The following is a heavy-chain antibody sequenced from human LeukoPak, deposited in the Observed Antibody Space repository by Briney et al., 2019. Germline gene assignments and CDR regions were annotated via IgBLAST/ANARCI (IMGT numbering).Heavy chain of an antibody. V-gene: IGHV1-69*05. Sequence: ASVKVSCKASGGTFSSYAISWVRQAPGQGLEWMGGIIPIFGTANYAQKFQGRVTITTDESTSTAYMELSSLRSEDTAVYYCARDGITMVRGGQYYYYYMDVWGKGTTVTVSS. CDR2: IIPIFGTA. J-gene: IGHJ6*03. CDR3: ARDGITMVRGGQYYYYYMDV. CDR1: GGTFSSYA. D-gene: IGHD3-10*01.